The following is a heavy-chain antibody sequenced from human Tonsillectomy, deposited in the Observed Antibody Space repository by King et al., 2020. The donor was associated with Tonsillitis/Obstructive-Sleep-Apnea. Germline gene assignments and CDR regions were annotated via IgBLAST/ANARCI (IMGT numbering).Heavy chain of an antibody. CDR2: MNPNRGNT. D-gene: IGHD1-7*01. Sequence: VQLVESGAEVKKPGASVKVSCKASGYTFTSYDINWVRQATGQGREWRGWMNPNRGNTGYAQKFQGRVTMTRNTSISTAYMGLSSLRAEDTAVYYCAGQTTSPLYYYYYYMDVWGKGTTVTVSS. J-gene: IGHJ6*03. V-gene: IGHV1-8*01. CDR3: AGQTTSPLYYYYYYMDV. CDR1: GYTFTSYD.